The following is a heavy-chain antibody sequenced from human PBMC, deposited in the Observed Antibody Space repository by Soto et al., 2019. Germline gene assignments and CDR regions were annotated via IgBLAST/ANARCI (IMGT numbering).Heavy chain of an antibody. Sequence: GGSLRLSCAASGFTFSSYAMHWVRQAPGKRLEWVAVISYDGSNKYYADSVKGRFTISRDNSKNTLYLQMNSLRAEDTAVYYCAREQIAVAIDYWGQGSLVTV. D-gene: IGHD6-19*01. V-gene: IGHV3-30-3*01. J-gene: IGHJ4*02. CDR1: GFTFSSYA. CDR2: ISYDGSNK. CDR3: AREQIAVAIDY.